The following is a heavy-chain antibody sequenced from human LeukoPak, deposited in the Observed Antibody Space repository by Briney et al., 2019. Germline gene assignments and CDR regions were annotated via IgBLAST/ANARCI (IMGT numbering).Heavy chain of an antibody. CDR1: GFTFSDYG. CDR3: AKDLYYGYYFDN. V-gene: IGHV3-30*18. Sequence: GGSLRLSCTASGFTFSDYGMHWVRLAPGKGLEWVALISNDASNKHYADSVKGRFTISRDNSENMLYLQMNSLRAEDTAVYYCAKDLYYGYYFDNWGQGTLVTVSS. J-gene: IGHJ4*02. CDR2: ISNDASNK. D-gene: IGHD3-16*01.